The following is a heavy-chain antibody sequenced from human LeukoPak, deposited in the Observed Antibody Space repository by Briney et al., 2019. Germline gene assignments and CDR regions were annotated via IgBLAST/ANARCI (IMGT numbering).Heavy chain of an antibody. CDR2: ISGSGGST. D-gene: IGHD5/OR15-5a*01. J-gene: IGHJ6*03. CDR3: AKDCLADRSPTYYRDV. V-gene: IGHV3-23*01. Sequence: GGSLRLSCAASGFTFSSYAMSWVRQAPGKGLEWVSAISGSGGSTYYADSVKGRFTISRDNSKNTLYLQMNSLRAEDTALYYCAKDCLADRSPTYYRDVWGKGPPSTVPS. CDR1: GFTFSSYA.